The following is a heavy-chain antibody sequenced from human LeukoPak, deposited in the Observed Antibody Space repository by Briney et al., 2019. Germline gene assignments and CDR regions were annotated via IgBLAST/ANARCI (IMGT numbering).Heavy chain of an antibody. D-gene: IGHD5-18*01. V-gene: IGHV1-69*04. Sequence: ASVKVSCKASGGTFSSYAISWVRQAPGQGLEWVGRIIPILGIANYAQKFQGRVTITADKSTSTAYMELSSLRSEDTAVYYCARMIVGTAMVTPYYFDYWGQGTLVTVSS. CDR1: GGTFSSYA. CDR3: ARMIVGTAMVTPYYFDY. J-gene: IGHJ4*02. CDR2: IIPILGIA.